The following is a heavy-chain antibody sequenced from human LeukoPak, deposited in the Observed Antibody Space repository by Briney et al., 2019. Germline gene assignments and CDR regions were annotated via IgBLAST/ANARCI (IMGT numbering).Heavy chain of an antibody. CDR1: GYTFTGHY. D-gene: IGHD1-26*01. CDR3: ARGGRELPDDNFDY. J-gene: IGHJ4*02. CDR2: INHNSGGS. Sequence: ASVKVSCKASGYTFTGHYMHWVRQAPGQGLEWMGWINHNSGGSNYAQKFQGRVTMTRDTSISTAYMELSRLRSDDTAVYYCARGGRELPDDNFDYWGQGTLVTVSS. V-gene: IGHV1-2*02.